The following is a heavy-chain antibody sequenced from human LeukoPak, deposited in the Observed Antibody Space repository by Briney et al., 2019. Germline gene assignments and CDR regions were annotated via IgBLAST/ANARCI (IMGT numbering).Heavy chain of an antibody. Sequence: PSETLSLTCTVSGGSISSYYWSWIRQPPGKGLEWIGYIYYSGSTNYNPSLKSRVTISVDTSKNQFSLKLSSVTAADTAVYYCARNTALLLWFGGMSWFDPWGQGTLVTVSS. V-gene: IGHV4-59*01. J-gene: IGHJ5*02. CDR3: ARNTALLLWFGGMSWFDP. D-gene: IGHD3-10*01. CDR2: IYYSGST. CDR1: GGSISSYY.